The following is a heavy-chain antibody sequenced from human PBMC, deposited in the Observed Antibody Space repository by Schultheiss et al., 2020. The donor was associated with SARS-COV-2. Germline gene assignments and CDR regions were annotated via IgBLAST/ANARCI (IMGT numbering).Heavy chain of an antibody. D-gene: IGHD3-16*01. CDR2: IYYSGST. CDR3: ARGWGPNYFDY. Sequence: SETLSLTCAVSGYSISSGYYWGWIRQPPGKGLEWIGYIYYSGSTYYNPSLKSRVTISVDTSKNQFSLKLSSVTAADTAVYYCARGWGPNYFDYWGQGTLVTVSS. CDR1: GYSISSGYY. J-gene: IGHJ4*02. V-gene: IGHV4-31*11.